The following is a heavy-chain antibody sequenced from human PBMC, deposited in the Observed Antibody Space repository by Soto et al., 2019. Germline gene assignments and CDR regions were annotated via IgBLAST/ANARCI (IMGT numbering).Heavy chain of an antibody. J-gene: IGHJ4*02. Sequence: GGSLRLSCAASGFTFSSYAMHWVRQAPGKGLEYVSVISSNGGSTYYANSVKGRFTISRDNSKNTLYLQMGSLRAEDMAVYYCARGTTYWEQSQPFDYWGQGTLVTVS. CDR2: ISSNGGST. CDR1: GFTFSSYA. V-gene: IGHV3-64*01. D-gene: IGHD1-26*01. CDR3: ARGTTYWEQSQPFDY.